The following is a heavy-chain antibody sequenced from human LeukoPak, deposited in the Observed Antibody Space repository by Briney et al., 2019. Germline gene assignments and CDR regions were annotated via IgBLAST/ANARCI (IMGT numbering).Heavy chain of an antibody. Sequence: PGGSLRLSCAASGFTFYDFGMHWVRQVPGKGLEWVSHITWNSGTIAYADSVKGRFTISRDNAKNSLYLQMNSLRVEDTALYYCAKDDCSSSSCYVDYWGQGTLVTVSS. V-gene: IGHV3-9*01. CDR2: ITWNSGTI. CDR1: GFTFYDFG. D-gene: IGHD2-2*01. J-gene: IGHJ4*02. CDR3: AKDDCSSSSCYVDY.